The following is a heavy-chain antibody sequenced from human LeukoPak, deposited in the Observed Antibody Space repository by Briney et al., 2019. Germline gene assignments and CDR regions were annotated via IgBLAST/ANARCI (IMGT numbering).Heavy chain of an antibody. D-gene: IGHD3-10*01. CDR1: GYTFTGYY. CDR2: INPNSGGT. J-gene: IGHJ4*02. V-gene: IGHV1-2*02. Sequence: ASVKVSFKASGYTFTGYYMHWVRQAPGQGLEWMGWINPNSGGTNYSQKFQGRVTMTRDTYISTAYMELRRLRSDDTAVYYCARSIPDYYGSGSPDYWGQGTLVTVSS. CDR3: ARSIPDYYGSGSPDY.